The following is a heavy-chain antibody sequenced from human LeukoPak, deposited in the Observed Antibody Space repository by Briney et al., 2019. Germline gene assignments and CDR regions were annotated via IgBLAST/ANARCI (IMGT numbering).Heavy chain of an antibody. V-gene: IGHV1-69*06. CDR2: IIPIFGTA. CDR1: GGTFSSYA. CDR3: ARDGRIYYDSSGYYPLDY. D-gene: IGHD3-22*01. Sequence: GASVKVSCKASGGTFSSYAISWVRQAPGQGLEWMGGIIPIFGTANYAQKFQGRVTITADKSTSTAYMELSSLRSEDTAVYYCARDGRIYYDSSGYYPLDYWGQGTLVTVSS. J-gene: IGHJ4*02.